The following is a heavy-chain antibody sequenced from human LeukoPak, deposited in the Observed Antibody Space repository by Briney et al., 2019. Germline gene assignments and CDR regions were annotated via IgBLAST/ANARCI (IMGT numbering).Heavy chain of an antibody. Sequence: SETLSLTCAVYGGSFSGYYWSWIRQPPGKGLEWIGEINHSGSTNYNPSLKSRVTISVDTSKNQSSLKLSSVTAADTAVYYCARGGRYFDWLPSSHFDYWGQGTLVTVSS. V-gene: IGHV4-34*01. CDR1: GGSFSGYY. J-gene: IGHJ4*02. D-gene: IGHD3-9*01. CDR3: ARGGRYFDWLPSSHFDY. CDR2: INHSGST.